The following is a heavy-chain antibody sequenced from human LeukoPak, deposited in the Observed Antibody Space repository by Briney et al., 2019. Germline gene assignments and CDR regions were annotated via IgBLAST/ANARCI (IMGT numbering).Heavy chain of an antibody. Sequence: GGSLRLSCAASGFTFSNAWMSWVRQAPGKGLEWVGRIKSKADGGTTDYAAPVKGRFTISRDDSKNTLYLQMNSLKTEDTAVYYCTTYTYYYGSGSYRWFDPWGQGTLVTVSS. CDR3: TTYTYYYGSGSYRWFDP. D-gene: IGHD3-10*01. V-gene: IGHV3-15*01. CDR2: IKSKADGGTT. CDR1: GFTFSNAW. J-gene: IGHJ5*02.